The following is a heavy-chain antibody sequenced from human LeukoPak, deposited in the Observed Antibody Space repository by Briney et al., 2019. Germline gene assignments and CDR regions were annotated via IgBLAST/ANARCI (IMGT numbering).Heavy chain of an antibody. CDR3: ARGAYDFWSGSRTFDY. CDR2: IYYSGST. V-gene: IGHV4-59*01. CDR1: AGSISSYY. D-gene: IGHD3-3*01. Sequence: SETLSLTCTVSAGSISSYYWTWIRQPPGKGLEWIGYIYYSGSTNYNPSLKSRVAISLDTSKNQFSLKLSSVTAADTAVYYCARGAYDFWSGSRTFDYWGQGTLVTVSS. J-gene: IGHJ4*02.